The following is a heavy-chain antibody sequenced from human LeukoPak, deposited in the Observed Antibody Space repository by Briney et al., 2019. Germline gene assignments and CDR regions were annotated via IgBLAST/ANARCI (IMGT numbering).Heavy chain of an antibody. CDR3: AREGGYSGYNAFDI. J-gene: IGHJ3*02. CDR2: IYSGGST. CDR1: GFTVSSNY. V-gene: IGHV3-66*02. Sequence: PGGPLRLSCAASGFTVSSNYMSWVRQAPGKGLEWVSVIYSGGSTYYADSVKGRFTISRDNSKNTLYLQMNSLRAEDTAVYYCAREGGYSGYNAFDIWGQGTMVTVSS. D-gene: IGHD3-22*01.